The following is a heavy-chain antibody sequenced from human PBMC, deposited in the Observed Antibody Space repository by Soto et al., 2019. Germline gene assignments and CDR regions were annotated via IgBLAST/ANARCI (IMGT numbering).Heavy chain of an antibody. D-gene: IGHD2-8*01. CDR1: GGSIGNFY. V-gene: IGHV4-59*01. J-gene: IGHJ4*02. CDR2: ISYSGNT. Sequence: SETLSLTCTVSGGSIGNFYWSWIRQPPGKGLEWIGYISYSGNTNYNPSLKSRVSISVDTSKNQLSLNLTSVTAADTAVYYCARAPMVLSRSYFDSWGQGTPVTVSS. CDR3: ARAPMVLSRSYFDS.